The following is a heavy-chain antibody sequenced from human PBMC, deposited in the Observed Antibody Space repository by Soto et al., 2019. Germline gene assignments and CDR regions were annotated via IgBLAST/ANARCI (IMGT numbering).Heavy chain of an antibody. V-gene: IGHV3-23*01. D-gene: IGHD3-10*01. CDR1: EFTFIDYA. CDR2: IGGDVFKP. J-gene: IGHJ3*01. CDR3: AKDSFSRNVIYYPFDV. Sequence: PXGSLRVSCVASEFTFIDYAMSWGRQAPGKGLVCVSVIGGDVFKPDFAVAVKGRFTVSRDNSKNMLYLQMDSLRVDDTAVYYCAKDSFSRNVIYYPFDVWGQGTMVTLSS.